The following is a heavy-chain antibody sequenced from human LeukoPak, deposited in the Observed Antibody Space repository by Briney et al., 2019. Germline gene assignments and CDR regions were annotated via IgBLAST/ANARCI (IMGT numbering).Heavy chain of an antibody. CDR3: ASAPGIAAAGENNWFDP. CDR2: IYYSGST. CDR1: GGSISSYY. V-gene: IGHV4-59*12. J-gene: IGHJ5*02. D-gene: IGHD6-13*01. Sequence: SETLSLTCTVSGGSISSYYWSWIRQPPGKGLEWIGYIYYSGSTNYNPSLKSRVTISVDTSKNQFSLKLSSVTAADTAVYYCASAPGIAAAGENNWFDPWGQGTLVTVSS.